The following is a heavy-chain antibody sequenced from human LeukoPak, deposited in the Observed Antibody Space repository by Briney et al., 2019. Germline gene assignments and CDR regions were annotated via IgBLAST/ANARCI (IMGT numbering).Heavy chain of an antibody. V-gene: IGHV1-46*01. J-gene: IGHJ6*03. D-gene: IGHD3-16*01. CDR3: ARERRGGLSGSLGGLFASYHTYYYMDV. Sequence: GASVKVSCKASGYTFTMYYIHWVRQAPGQGLEWMGMINPNDGATTYTQRFQGRVTMTRDMFTTTVYMDLRSLRSEDTAVYFCARERRGGLSGSLGGLFASYHTYYYMDVWGRGTTVTVSS. CDR1: GYTFTMYY. CDR2: INPNDGAT.